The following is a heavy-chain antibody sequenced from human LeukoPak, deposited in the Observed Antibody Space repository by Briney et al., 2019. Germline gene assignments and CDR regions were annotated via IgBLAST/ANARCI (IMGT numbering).Heavy chain of an antibody. Sequence: DSVKGRFTISRDNAKNSLYLQMNSLRAEDTAVYYCARTWVTTHFDYWGQGTLVTVSS. J-gene: IGHJ4*02. D-gene: IGHD1-1*01. V-gene: IGHV3-48*01. CDR3: ARTWVTTHFDY.